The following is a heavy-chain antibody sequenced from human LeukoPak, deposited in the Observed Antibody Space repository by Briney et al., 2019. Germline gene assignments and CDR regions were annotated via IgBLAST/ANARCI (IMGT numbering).Heavy chain of an antibody. CDR2: ISGSGGGT. Sequence: PGGSLRLSCAASGFTFSTYAISWVRQAAGKGLEWVSLISGSGGGTYYADSVKGRFTISRDNAKNSLYLQMNSLRAEDTAVYYCARDPRWDGYSPYFDYWGQGTLVTVSS. J-gene: IGHJ4*02. V-gene: IGHV3-23*01. CDR1: GFTFSTYA. D-gene: IGHD5-24*01. CDR3: ARDPRWDGYSPYFDY.